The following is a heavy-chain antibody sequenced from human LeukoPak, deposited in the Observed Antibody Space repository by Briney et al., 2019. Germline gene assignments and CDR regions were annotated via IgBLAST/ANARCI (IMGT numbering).Heavy chain of an antibody. CDR3: ARGPWFGELAKGLDY. D-gene: IGHD3-10*01. CDR1: GYTFTSYA. Sequence: ASVKVSCKASGYTFTSYAMNWVRQAPGQGLEWMGWINTNTGNPTYAQGFTGRFVFSLDTSVSTAYLQISSLKAEDTAVYYCARGPWFGELAKGLDYWGQGTLVTVSS. V-gene: IGHV7-4-1*02. J-gene: IGHJ4*02. CDR2: INTNTGNP.